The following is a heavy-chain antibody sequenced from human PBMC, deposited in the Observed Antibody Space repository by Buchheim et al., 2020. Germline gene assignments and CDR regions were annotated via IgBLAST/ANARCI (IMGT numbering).Heavy chain of an antibody. CDR1: GGTFSSYT. CDR3: AYGLRVTAIRPYYYYGMDV. V-gene: IGHV1-69*02. J-gene: IGHJ6*02. Sequence: QVQLVQSGAEVKKPGSSVKVSCKASGGTFSSYTISWVRQAPGQGLEWMGRIIPILGIANYAQKFQGRVTITADKSTSTAYMELSSLRSEDTAVYYCAYGLRVTAIRPYYYYGMDVWGQGTT. CDR2: IIPILGIA. D-gene: IGHD2-21*02.